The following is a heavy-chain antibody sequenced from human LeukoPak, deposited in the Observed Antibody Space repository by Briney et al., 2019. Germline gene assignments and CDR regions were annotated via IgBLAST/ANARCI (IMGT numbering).Heavy chain of an antibody. CDR2: INYSGST. Sequence: SETLSLTCAVYGGSFSGYYWSWIRQPPGKGLEWIGYINYSGSTNYNPSLKSRVTISVNTSKNQFSLKLSSVTAADTAVYYCARDPGGYSSGWYFDYWGQGTLVTVSS. CDR1: GGSFSGYY. CDR3: ARDPGGYSSGWYFDY. V-gene: IGHV4-59*01. D-gene: IGHD6-19*01. J-gene: IGHJ4*02.